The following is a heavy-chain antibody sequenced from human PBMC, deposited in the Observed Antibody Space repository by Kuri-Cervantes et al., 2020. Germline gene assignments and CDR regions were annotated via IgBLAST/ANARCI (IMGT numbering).Heavy chain of an antibody. CDR2: ISYDGSNR. CDR1: GLTFSTYA. V-gene: IGHV3-30*01. D-gene: IGHD6-13*01. Sequence: GESLKISCAASGLTFSTYAMHWVRQAPGKGLEWVTVISYDGSNRYYADSVKGRFTISRDNSKNTLYMEMNRVKTDDTAVYFCMVAASTTDYWGQGTLVTVSS. CDR3: MVAASTTDY. J-gene: IGHJ4*02.